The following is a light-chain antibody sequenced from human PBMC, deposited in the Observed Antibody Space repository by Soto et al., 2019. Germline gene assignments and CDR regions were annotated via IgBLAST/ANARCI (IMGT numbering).Light chain of an antibody. CDR3: QQYDNLPLT. CDR1: QSISSY. J-gene: IGKJ3*01. V-gene: IGKV1-33*01. Sequence: DIQMTQSPSSLSASVGDRVTITRRASQSISSYLNWYQQKPGKAPKLLIYDASNLETGVPSRFSGSGSGTDFTFTISSLQPEDIATYYCQQYDNLPLTFGPGTKVDIK. CDR2: DAS.